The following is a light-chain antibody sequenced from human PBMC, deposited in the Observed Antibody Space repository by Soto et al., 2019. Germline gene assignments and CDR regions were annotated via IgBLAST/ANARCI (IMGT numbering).Light chain of an antibody. Sequence: QSALTQPASVSGSPGQSITISCTGTSSDVGAYNFVSWYQQHPGKVPKLMIFDVSSRPSGVSDRFSGSKSGNTDSLTISELQAEDEGEYYCSSYTSSSTHVFGSGTKLTVL. CDR1: SSDVGAYNF. V-gene: IGLV2-14*03. CDR3: SSYTSSSTHV. CDR2: DVS. J-gene: IGLJ1*01.